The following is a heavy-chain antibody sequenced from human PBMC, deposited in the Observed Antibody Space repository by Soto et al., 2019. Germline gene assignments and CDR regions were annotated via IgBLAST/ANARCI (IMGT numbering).Heavy chain of an antibody. CDR1: GYTFYKHW. J-gene: IGHJ6*02. CDR2: IYIGDSDT. D-gene: IGHD3-3*01. CDR3: ARTAGKTIFGEVPSLHYGMDV. V-gene: IGHV5-51*01. Sequence: PXESLKISCKGSGYTFYKHWIAWVRQMSGKGLEWMGTIYIGDSDTIYSPSFQGQVTMSADKSTSTAYLQWSRLKASDNAVYYCARTAGKTIFGEVPSLHYGMDVWGQGTTVTVSS.